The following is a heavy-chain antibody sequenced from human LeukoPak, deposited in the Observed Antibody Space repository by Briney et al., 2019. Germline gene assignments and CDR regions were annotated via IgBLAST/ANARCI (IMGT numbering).Heavy chain of an antibody. Sequence: GGSLRLSCAASGFTFSSYGMHWVRQAPGKGLEWVAFIRYDGSNKYYADSVKGRFTISRDNSKNTLYLQMNSLRAEDTAVYYCAKDSKWLRFKRESWVDYWGQGTLVTVSS. CDR2: IRYDGSNK. J-gene: IGHJ4*02. CDR3: AKDSKWLRFKRESWVDY. V-gene: IGHV3-30*02. CDR1: GFTFSSYG. D-gene: IGHD5-12*01.